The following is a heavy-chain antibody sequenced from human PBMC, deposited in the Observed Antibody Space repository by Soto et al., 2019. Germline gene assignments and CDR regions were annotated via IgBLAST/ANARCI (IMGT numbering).Heavy chain of an antibody. J-gene: IGHJ4*02. CDR2: IIPILGIA. D-gene: IGHD6-13*01. V-gene: IGHV1-69*08. CDR1: GGTFSSYT. Sequence: QVQLVQSGAEVKKPGSSVKVSCKASGGTFSSYTISWVRQAPGQGLEWMGRIIPILGIANYAQKFQGRVTITADKSTSTAYMELSSLRSEDTAVYYCARDKGGSSSWYPFDYWGQGTLVTVSS. CDR3: ARDKGGSSSWYPFDY.